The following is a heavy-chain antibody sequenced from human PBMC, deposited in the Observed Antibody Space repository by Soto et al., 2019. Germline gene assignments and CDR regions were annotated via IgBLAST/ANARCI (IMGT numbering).Heavy chain of an antibody. CDR1: GFTFNNSG. CDR3: AKDRVPGAYGHYYGMDV. CDR2: ISFDGSET. D-gene: IGHD6-19*01. J-gene: IGHJ6*02. V-gene: IGHV3-30*18. Sequence: GGSLRLSCAVSGFTFNNSGMHWTRQAPGKGLEWVAVISFDGSETYYADSMKGRFTISRDNSKNMLQLQMNSLRAEDTAIYYCAKDRVPGAYGHYYGMDVWGQGTTVTVSS.